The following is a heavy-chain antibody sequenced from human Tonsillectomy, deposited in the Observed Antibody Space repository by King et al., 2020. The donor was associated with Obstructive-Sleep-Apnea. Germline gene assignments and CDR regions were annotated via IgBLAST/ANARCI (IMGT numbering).Heavy chain of an antibody. CDR1: GYSFTTYW. V-gene: IGHV5-51*01. CDR3: ARLSVTIDY. J-gene: IGHJ4*02. D-gene: IGHD4-17*01. CDR2: IYPGGDSDT. Sequence: VQLVQSGAEVKMPGESLKISCKGSGYSFTTYWIGWVRQMPGKGLEWMGIIYPGGDSDTRYSPSFQGQVTISTDKSVHTAYLQWSSLKASDTAMYYCARLSVTIDYWGQGTLVTVSS.